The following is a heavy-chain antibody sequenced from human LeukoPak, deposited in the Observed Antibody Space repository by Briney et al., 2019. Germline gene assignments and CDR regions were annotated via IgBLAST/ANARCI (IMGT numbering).Heavy chain of an antibody. J-gene: IGHJ4*02. CDR1: GGSFSSYA. V-gene: IGHV1-69*01. CDR2: ILPIVNTA. CDR3: ARDPDCSSTSCYAFPSYFDY. Sequence: GASVKVSCKASGGSFSSYAISWVRQAPGQGLEWMGGILPIVNTADYAQKFQGRVTITADESTSTAYMDLSSLRSEDTAVYYCARDPDCSSTSCYAFPSYFDYWGQGTLVTVSS. D-gene: IGHD2-2*01.